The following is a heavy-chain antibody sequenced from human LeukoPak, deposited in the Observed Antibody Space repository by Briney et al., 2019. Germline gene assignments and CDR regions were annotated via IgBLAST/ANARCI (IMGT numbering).Heavy chain of an antibody. J-gene: IGHJ4*02. D-gene: IGHD3-22*01. CDR2: IYYSGST. CDR1: GGSISSSSYY. V-gene: IGHV4-39*01. CDR3: ATPRAYDSSGYLGNSRGY. Sequence: SETLSLTCTVSGGSISSSSYYWGWIRQPPGKGLGWIGSIYYSGSTYYNPSLKSRVTISVDTSKNQFSLKLSSVTAADTAVYYCATPRAYDSSGYLGNSRGYWGQGTLVTVSS.